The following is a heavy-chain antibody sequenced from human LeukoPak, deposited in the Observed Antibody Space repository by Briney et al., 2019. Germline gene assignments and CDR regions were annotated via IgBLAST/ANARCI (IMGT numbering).Heavy chain of an antibody. D-gene: IGHD2-21*02. CDR2: IYYSGST. Sequence: KPSETLSLTCTVSGGSISSSSYYWGWIRQPPGKGLEWIGSIYYSGSTYYNPSLQSRVTISVDTSKNQLSLKLSSVTAAETAVYYCARHPPQYVVVTAILSGYFDLWGRGTLVTVSS. V-gene: IGHV4-39*01. CDR1: GGSISSSSYY. CDR3: ARHPPQYVVVTAILSGYFDL. J-gene: IGHJ2*01.